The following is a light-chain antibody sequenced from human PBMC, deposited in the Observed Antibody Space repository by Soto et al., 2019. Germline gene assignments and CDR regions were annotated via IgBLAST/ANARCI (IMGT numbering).Light chain of an antibody. CDR1: QGVSW. CDR2: AAS. V-gene: IGKV1-12*01. Sequence: DIQMTQSPSSVSASVEDRVTITCRASQGVSWLAWYQQKPGKAPKLLIYAASSLQSGVPSRFSGSASGLDFTFTISRLQPEDVATSFCQQLNSFPPTFGQGTKVAIK. CDR3: QQLNSFPPT. J-gene: IGKJ2*01.